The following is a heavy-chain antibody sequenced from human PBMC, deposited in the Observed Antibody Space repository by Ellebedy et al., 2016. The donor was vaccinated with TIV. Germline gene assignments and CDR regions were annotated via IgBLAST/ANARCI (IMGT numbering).Heavy chain of an antibody. J-gene: IGHJ4*02. CDR3: VSGMMVLMTGTSDH. D-gene: IGHD4/OR15-4a*01. Sequence: GESLKISXAASGFAFSRCAMHWVRQTPGKGLEWVATISYHGRNKFYADAVKGRFSISRDNTKSTLYLQMNNLRAEDSALYYCVSGMMVLMTGTSDHWGQGTLVTVSS. V-gene: IGHV3-30*04. CDR2: ISYHGRNK. CDR1: GFAFSRCA.